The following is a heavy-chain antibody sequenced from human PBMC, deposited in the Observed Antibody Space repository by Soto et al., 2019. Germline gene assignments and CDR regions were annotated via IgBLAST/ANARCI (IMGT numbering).Heavy chain of an antibody. D-gene: IGHD3-3*01. CDR2: IYYSGST. Sequence: SETLSLTCTVSGGSISSYYWSWIRQPPGKGLEWIGYIYYSGSTNYNPSLKSRVTISVDTSKNQFSLKLSSVTAADTAVYYCARPNIRFLEDFFDYWGQGTLVTVSS. V-gene: IGHV4-59*12. CDR3: ARPNIRFLEDFFDY. J-gene: IGHJ4*02. CDR1: GGSISSYY.